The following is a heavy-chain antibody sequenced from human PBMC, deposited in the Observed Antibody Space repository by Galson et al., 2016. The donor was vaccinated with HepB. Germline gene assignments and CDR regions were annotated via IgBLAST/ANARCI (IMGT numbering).Heavy chain of an antibody. Sequence: TLSLTCTVSGGSISSGGYYWSWIRQRPGKGLEWIGYIYYTGLTYYNPSLKSRVIISVDTSKNPFSLKLTSVTAADTAVYYCASLLTRYSYASDTPSDYWGQGTLVTVSS. CDR3: ASLLTRYSYASDTPSDY. CDR2: IYYTGLT. D-gene: IGHD3-16*01. J-gene: IGHJ4*02. V-gene: IGHV4-31*03. CDR1: GGSISSGGYY.